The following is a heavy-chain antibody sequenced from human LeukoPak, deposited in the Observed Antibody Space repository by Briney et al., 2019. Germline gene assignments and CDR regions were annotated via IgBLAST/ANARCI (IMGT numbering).Heavy chain of an antibody. Sequence: SETLSLTCTVSGYSISSGFYWGWIRQPPGKGLEWIGSIYHSGSTHYKSSLKSRVTITVDTSKNQLSLKLSSVTAADTAVYYCARGDYSSTLYYYYYMDVWGKGTTVTVSS. CDR2: IYHSGST. CDR1: GYSISSGFY. CDR3: ARGDYSSTLYYYYYMDV. J-gene: IGHJ6*03. V-gene: IGHV4-38-2*02. D-gene: IGHD6-13*01.